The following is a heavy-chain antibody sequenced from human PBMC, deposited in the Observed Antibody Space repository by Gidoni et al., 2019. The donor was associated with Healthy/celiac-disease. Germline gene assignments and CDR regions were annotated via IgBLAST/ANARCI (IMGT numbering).Heavy chain of an antibody. CDR2: IYWDDDK. Sequence: ITLKESGPTLVKPTQTLTLTCTFSGFSLSTSGVRVGWIRQPPGKALEWLALIYWDDDKRYSPSLKSRLTITRDTSKTHVVLTMTNLDPADTATYYCAHTRGILDHDAFDIWGQGTLVTVSS. J-gene: IGHJ3*02. V-gene: IGHV2-5*02. CDR1: GFSLSTSGVR. D-gene: IGHD1-26*01. CDR3: AHTRGILDHDAFDI.